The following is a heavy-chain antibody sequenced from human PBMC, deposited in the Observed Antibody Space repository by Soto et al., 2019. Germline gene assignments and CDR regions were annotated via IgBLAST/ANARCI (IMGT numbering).Heavy chain of an antibody. CDR1: GFTFRVYG. J-gene: IGHJ5*02. D-gene: IGHD6-19*01. CDR3: AQEASCGWHFFDP. V-gene: IGHV3-30*18. CDR2: ISYEGNKK. Sequence: GGSLSLSCEASGFTFRVYGMHWVRQPQGEGLEWVADISYEGNKKYYTVPVKCRFTISRDNSKTTLYLQMNSLRTEDTALYYCAQEASCGWHFFDPWGQGTLVTVSS.